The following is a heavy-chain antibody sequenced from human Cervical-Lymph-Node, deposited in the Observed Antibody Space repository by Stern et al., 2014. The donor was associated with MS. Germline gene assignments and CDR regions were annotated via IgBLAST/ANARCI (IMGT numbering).Heavy chain of an antibody. V-gene: IGHV5-51*01. CDR3: ARVRPGSH. CDR1: GYSFTSDW. Sequence: EVQLLESGAEVRRPGESLTISCTASGYSFTSDWIAWVRQKPGKGLEWMGIIYPGDSDTRYSPSFHGQVTISVDTSISTAYLQWDSLKASDSAMYYCARVRPGSHWGQGTLVIASS. J-gene: IGHJ4*02. D-gene: IGHD1-14*01. CDR2: IYPGDSDT.